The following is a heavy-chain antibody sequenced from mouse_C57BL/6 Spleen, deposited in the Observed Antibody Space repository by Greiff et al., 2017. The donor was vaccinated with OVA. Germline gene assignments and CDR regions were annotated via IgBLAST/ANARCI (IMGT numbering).Heavy chain of an antibody. Sequence: EVQLVESGGGLVQPGGSLKLSCAASGFTFSDYYMYWVRQTPEKRLEWVAYISNGGGSTYYPDTVKGRFTISRDNAKNTLYLQMSRLKSEDTAMYYCARLGNYDYCDYWGQGTTLTVSS. CDR1: GFTFSDYY. V-gene: IGHV5-12*01. CDR3: ARLGNYDYCDY. CDR2: ISNGGGST. D-gene: IGHD2-1*01. J-gene: IGHJ2*01.